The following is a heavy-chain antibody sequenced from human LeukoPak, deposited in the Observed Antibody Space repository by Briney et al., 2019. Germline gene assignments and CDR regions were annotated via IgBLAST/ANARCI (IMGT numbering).Heavy chain of an antibody. CDR2: IYYSGST. CDR3: ARGWFDP. V-gene: IGHV4-59*01. J-gene: IGHJ5*02. Sequence: SETLSLTCAVYGGSFSGYYWSWIRQPPGKGLEWIGYIYYSGSTNYNPSLKSRVTISVDTSKNQFSLKLSSVTAADTAVYYCARGWFDPWGQGTLVTVSS. CDR1: GGSFSGYY.